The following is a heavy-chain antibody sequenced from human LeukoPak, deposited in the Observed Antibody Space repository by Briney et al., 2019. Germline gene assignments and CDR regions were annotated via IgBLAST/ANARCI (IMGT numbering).Heavy chain of an antibody. V-gene: IGHV1-18*01. J-gene: IGHJ4*02. D-gene: IGHD3-22*01. CDR2: SSTYNGNT. CDR3: ARDYYSGTSGGSYYLEY. CDR1: GYTFTNYG. Sequence: ASVKVSCKASGYTFTNYGLSWVRQAPGQGLEWMGWSSTYNGNTNYAQKFQGRISLTTDTSTNTAYMELRSLRSDDAAVYYCARDYYSGTSGGSYYLEYWGQGTLVTVSS.